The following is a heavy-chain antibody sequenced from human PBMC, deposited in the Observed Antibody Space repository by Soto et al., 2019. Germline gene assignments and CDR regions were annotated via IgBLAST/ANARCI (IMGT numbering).Heavy chain of an antibody. V-gene: IGHV3-30*18. CDR2: ISYDGSNK. Sequence: GGSLRLSCAASGFTFSSYGMHWVRQAPGKGLEWVAVISYDGSNKYYADSVKGRFTISRDNSKNTLYLQMNSLRAEDTAVYYCAKDPWYYYVSSGYYSRAPYYYYGMDVWGQGTTVTVSS. D-gene: IGHD3-22*01. J-gene: IGHJ6*02. CDR1: GFTFSSYG. CDR3: AKDPWYYYVSSGYYSRAPYYYYGMDV.